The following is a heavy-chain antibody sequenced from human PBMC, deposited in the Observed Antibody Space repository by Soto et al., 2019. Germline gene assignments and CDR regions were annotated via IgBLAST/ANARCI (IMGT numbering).Heavy chain of an antibody. V-gene: IGHV3-30*18. CDR1: GFTFSSYG. CDR2: ISYDGSNK. Sequence: QVQLVESGGGVVQPGRSLRLSCAASGFTFSSYGMHWVRQAPGKGLEWVAVISYDGSNKYYADSVKGRFTISRDNSKNTLYLQMNSLRAEDTAVYYCAKGGTTVTLDYRGQGTLVTVSS. J-gene: IGHJ4*02. D-gene: IGHD4-17*01. CDR3: AKGGTTVTLDY.